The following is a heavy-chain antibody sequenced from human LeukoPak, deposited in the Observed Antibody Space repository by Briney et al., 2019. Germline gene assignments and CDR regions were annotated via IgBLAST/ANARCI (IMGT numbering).Heavy chain of an antibody. J-gene: IGHJ3*02. V-gene: IGHV1-18*04. D-gene: IGHD5-24*01. CDR1: GYTFTGYY. CDR3: ARGPRWLQLPVRSDAFDI. Sequence: ASVKVSCKASGYTFTGYYMHWVRQAPGQGLEWMGWISAYNGNTNYAQKLQGRVTMTTDTSTSTAYMELRSLRSDDTAVYYCARGPRWLQLPVRSDAFDIWGQGTMVTVSS. CDR2: ISAYNGNT.